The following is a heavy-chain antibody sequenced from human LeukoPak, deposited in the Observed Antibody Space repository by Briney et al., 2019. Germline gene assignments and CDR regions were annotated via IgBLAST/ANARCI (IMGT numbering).Heavy chain of an antibody. CDR1: GFTLSSCG. CDR3: VKEQGSGYYRTADY. D-gene: IGHD3-10*01. Sequence: GGSLRLSCVASGFTLSSCGMHRVRQAPGKGLGWGAVITYDGITTYSDDSVKGRFTISRDTSKSTLHLQMNNLRPEDTAVYFCVKEQGSGYYRTADYWGQGTLVTVSS. J-gene: IGHJ4*02. CDR2: ITYDGITT. V-gene: IGHV3-30*18.